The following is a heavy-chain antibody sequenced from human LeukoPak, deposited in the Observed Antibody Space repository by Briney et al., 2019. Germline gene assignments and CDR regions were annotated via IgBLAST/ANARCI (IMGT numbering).Heavy chain of an antibody. Sequence: GGSLRLSCAASGFTFRDYYMSWLRQAPGKGLEWVSYISSSGGTIYYADSVKGRFTISRDNAKNSLYLQMNSLRAEDTAVYYCATVTITARDYWGQGTLVTVSS. V-gene: IGHV3-11*01. D-gene: IGHD4-17*01. CDR1: GFTFRDYY. CDR3: ATVTITARDY. CDR2: ISSSGGTI. J-gene: IGHJ4*02.